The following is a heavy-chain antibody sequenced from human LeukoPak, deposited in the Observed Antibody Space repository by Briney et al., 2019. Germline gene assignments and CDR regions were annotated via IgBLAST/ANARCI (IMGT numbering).Heavy chain of an antibody. CDR1: RFTFSGFA. V-gene: IGHV3-23*01. J-gene: IGHJ6*01. Sequence: GGTLRLSCAASRFTFSGFAMSWVRRTPGKGLEWVSGISGSGDNTLYADSVKGRFTISRDNSKNTLYLEMNSLRAEDTAIYYCAKMKGHPLPKYYMDVWGQGTTVTVSS. CDR3: AKMKGHPLPKYYMDV. D-gene: IGHD1-26*01. CDR2: ISGSGDNT.